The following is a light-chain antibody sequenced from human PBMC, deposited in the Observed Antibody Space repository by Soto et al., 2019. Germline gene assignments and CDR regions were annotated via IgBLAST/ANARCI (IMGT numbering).Light chain of an antibody. CDR1: QSVSSSY. CDR3: QQYGSSPQYT. CDR2: GAS. Sequence: IVLTQSPGTLSLSPGERATLSCRASQSVSSSYLAWYQQKPGQAPRLLLYGASSRATGIPDRFSGSGSGTDFTLTISRLEPEDFAVYYCQQYGSSPQYTFGQGPKLEIK. V-gene: IGKV3-20*01. J-gene: IGKJ2*01.